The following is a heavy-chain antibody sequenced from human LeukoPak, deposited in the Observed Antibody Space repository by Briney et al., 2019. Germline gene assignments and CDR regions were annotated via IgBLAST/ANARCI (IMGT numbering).Heavy chain of an antibody. Sequence: ASGKVSCKASGYTFTIYGISWVRQAPGQGLEWMGWISAYNGNTNYAQKLQGRVTMTTDTSTSTAYMELRSLRSDDTAVYYCARDRSYSNYYYYYYMDVWGKGTTVTVSS. CDR3: ARDRSYSNYYYYYYMDV. D-gene: IGHD4-11*01. V-gene: IGHV1-18*01. J-gene: IGHJ6*03. CDR2: ISAYNGNT. CDR1: GYTFTIYG.